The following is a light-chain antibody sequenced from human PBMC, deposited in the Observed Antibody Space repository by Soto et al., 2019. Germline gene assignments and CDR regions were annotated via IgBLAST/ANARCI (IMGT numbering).Light chain of an antibody. J-gene: IGLJ2*01. CDR2: EGS. V-gene: IGLV2-23*01. CDR3: CSYAGSSTAI. CDR1: SSDVGSDNL. Sequence: QSALTQPASVSGSPGQSITISCTGTSSDVGSDNLVSWYQQHPGKAPKLMIYEGSKRHSGVSNRFSGSKSGNTASLTISGLQAEDEADYYCCSYAGSSTAIFGGGTKLTVL.